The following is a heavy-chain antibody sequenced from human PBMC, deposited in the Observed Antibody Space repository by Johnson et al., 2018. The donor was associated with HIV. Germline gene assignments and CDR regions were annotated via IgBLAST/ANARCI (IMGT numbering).Heavy chain of an antibody. V-gene: IGHV3-74*02. D-gene: IGHD2-8*02. J-gene: IGHJ3*02. CDR1: GFTVSSNY. CDR3: ARSPICTGGVCWRSAFDI. CDR2: INSDGSST. Sequence: VQLVESGGGLVQPGGSLRLSCAASGFTVSSNYMSWVRQAPGKGLVWVSRINSDGSSTSYADSVKGRFTISRDNAKNTLYLQMNSLRAEDTAVYYCARSPICTGGVCWRSAFDIWGQGTMVTVSS.